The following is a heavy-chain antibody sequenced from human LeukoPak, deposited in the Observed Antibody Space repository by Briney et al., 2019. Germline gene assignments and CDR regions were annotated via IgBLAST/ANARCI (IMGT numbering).Heavy chain of an antibody. J-gene: IGHJ4*02. CDR3: AIRSSGWYTIFDY. V-gene: IGHV1-69*04. D-gene: IGHD6-19*01. CDR2: IIPILGIA. Sequence: ASVKVSCKASGYTFTSYGISWVRQAPGQGLEWMGRIIPILGIANYAQKFQGRVTITADKSTSTAYMELSSLRSKDTAVYYCAIRSSGWYTIFDYWGQGTLVTVSS. CDR1: GYTFTSYG.